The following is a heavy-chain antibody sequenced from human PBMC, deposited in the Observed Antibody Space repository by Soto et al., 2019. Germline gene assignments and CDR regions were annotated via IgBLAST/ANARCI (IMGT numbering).Heavy chain of an antibody. CDR2: ISGSGGTT. D-gene: IGHD2-21*02. Sequence: LRLSCAASGFTFNTYAMNWVRQAPGKGLEWVASISGSGGTTYYADSVKGRFTVSRDTSKNTLFLQMNSLSAEDTAVYYCAKGFIVVVTAIRPDDNFDVWGQGTMVTVSS. J-gene: IGHJ3*01. CDR1: GFTFNTYA. V-gene: IGHV3-23*01. CDR3: AKGFIVVVTAIRPDDNFDV.